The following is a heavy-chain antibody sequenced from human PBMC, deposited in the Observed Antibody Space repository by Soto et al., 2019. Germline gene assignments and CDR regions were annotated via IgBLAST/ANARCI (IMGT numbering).Heavy chain of an antibody. CDR2: INHSGRV. V-gene: IGHV4-34*01. Sequence: SETLSLTCAVYGGSFSGHSWTWIRQSPGKGLEWIGDINHSGRVNYSPSLKSRVTIPLDTSKNQFSLKLSSVTAADTAVYYCARQLRGRSLAFDYWGQGTLVTVSS. D-gene: IGHD6-6*01. CDR3: ARQLRGRSLAFDY. J-gene: IGHJ4*02. CDR1: GGSFSGHS.